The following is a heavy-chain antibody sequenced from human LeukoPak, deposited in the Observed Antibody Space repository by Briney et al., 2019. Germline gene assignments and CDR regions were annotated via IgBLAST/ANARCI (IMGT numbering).Heavy chain of an antibody. CDR3: AREGGLQHHFDY. CDR2: INHSGNT. V-gene: IGHV4-59*12. Sequence: SETLSLTCTVSGGSISSYYWSWIRQPPGEGLEWIAEINHSGNTNSNPSLKSRVTISVDTSKNQFSLKLSSVTAADTAVYYCAREGGLQHHFDYWGQGTLVTVSS. CDR1: GGSISSYY. D-gene: IGHD4-11*01. J-gene: IGHJ4*02.